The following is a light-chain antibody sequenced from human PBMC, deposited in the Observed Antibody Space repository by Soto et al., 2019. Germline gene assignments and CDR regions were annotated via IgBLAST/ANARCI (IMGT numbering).Light chain of an antibody. CDR1: SSDIGAYHH. Sequence: QSVLTQPASVSGSPGQSITISCSGTSSDIGAYHHVAWFQQFPGKTPKLVIYSVSNRPSGVSYRFSGSKSGNTASLTISGLQADDEADYYCISYTVSRSYVFGPGTKVTVL. J-gene: IGLJ1*01. V-gene: IGLV2-14*01. CDR3: ISYTVSRSYV. CDR2: SVS.